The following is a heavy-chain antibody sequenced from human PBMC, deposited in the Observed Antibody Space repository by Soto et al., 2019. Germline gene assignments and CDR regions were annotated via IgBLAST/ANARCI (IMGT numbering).Heavy chain of an antibody. CDR2: IIPIFGTA. CDR1: GGTFSSYA. D-gene: IGHD2-15*01. Sequence: SVKVSCKASGGTFSSYAISWVRQAPGQGLEWMGGIIPIFGTANYAQKFQGRVTITADESTSTAYMELSSLRSEDTAVYYCARGIEGCYQGRYYYGMDVWGQGTTVTVSS. CDR3: ARGIEGCYQGRYYYGMDV. J-gene: IGHJ6*02. V-gene: IGHV1-69*13.